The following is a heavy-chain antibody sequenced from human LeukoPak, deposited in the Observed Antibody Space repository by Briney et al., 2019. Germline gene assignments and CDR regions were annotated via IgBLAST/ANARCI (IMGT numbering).Heavy chain of an antibody. CDR3: ARGGNWQQLVEYYFDY. CDR2: INPNSGVT. Sequence: WASVKVSCKASGYIFTGYYVHWVRQAPGQGLEWMGWINPNSGVTRYAQKFQGRVTTTRDTSINTAYMEVSRPRSDDTAVYYCARGGNWQQLVEYYFDYWGQGTLVTVSS. V-gene: IGHV1-2*02. CDR1: GYIFTGYY. D-gene: IGHD6-13*01. J-gene: IGHJ4*02.